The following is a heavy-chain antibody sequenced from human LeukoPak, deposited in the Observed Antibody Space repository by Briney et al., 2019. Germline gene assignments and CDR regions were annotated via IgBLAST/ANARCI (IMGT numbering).Heavy chain of an antibody. J-gene: IGHJ4*02. Sequence: GGSLRLSCAASGFTFSSYSMNWVRQAPGKGLEWVSGINWNGGSTGYADSVKGRFTISRDNAKNSLYLQMNSLRAEDTALYYCARGPWGITFGGVPTPRYYFDYWGQGTLVTVSS. V-gene: IGHV3-20*04. D-gene: IGHD3-16*01. CDR3: ARGPWGITFGGVPTPRYYFDY. CDR2: INWNGGST. CDR1: GFTFSSYS.